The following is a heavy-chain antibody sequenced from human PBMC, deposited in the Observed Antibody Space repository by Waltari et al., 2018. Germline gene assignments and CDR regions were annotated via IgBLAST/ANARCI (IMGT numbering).Heavy chain of an antibody. V-gene: IGHV1-69*05. Sequence: QVQLVQSGAEVKKPGSSVKVSCKASGGTFSSYAISWVRQAPGQGLEWMGGIIPIFGTANYAQKFQGRVTMTTDESTSTAYMEMSSLRSEDTAVYYCARVDPHYYDSSGYYYEIGRNDAFDIWGQGTMVTVSS. CDR2: IIPIFGTA. CDR3: ARVDPHYYDSSGYYYEIGRNDAFDI. D-gene: IGHD3-22*01. CDR1: GGTFSSYA. J-gene: IGHJ3*02.